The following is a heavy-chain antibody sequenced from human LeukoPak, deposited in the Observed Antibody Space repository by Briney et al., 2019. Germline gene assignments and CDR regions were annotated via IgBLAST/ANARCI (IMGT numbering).Heavy chain of an antibody. V-gene: IGHV3-30*03. CDR3: ARGPADYYDSSGYPDY. J-gene: IGHJ4*02. CDR1: GFTFSSYG. Sequence: GGSLRLSCAASGFTFSSYGMHWVRQAPGKGLEWVAVISYDGSTKYYADSVKGRFTISRDNSKNTLYLQMNSLRAEDTAVYYCARGPADYYDSSGYPDYWGQGTLVSVSS. D-gene: IGHD3-22*01. CDR2: ISYDGSTK.